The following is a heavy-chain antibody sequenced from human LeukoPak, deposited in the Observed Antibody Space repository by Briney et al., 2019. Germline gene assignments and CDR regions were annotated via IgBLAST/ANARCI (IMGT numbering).Heavy chain of an antibody. J-gene: IGHJ6*03. CDR3: ARDRRIAAGGYYYYYYMDV. D-gene: IGHD6-13*01. CDR2: ISYSGST. CDR1: GVSISSYY. V-gene: IGHV4-59*01. Sequence: SETLSLTCTVSGVSISSYYWSWIRQPPGKGLERIGYISYSGSTNYNPSLKSRVIISVDTSKNQFSLKLSSVTAADTAVYYCARDRRIAAGGYYYYYYMDVWGKGTTVTISS.